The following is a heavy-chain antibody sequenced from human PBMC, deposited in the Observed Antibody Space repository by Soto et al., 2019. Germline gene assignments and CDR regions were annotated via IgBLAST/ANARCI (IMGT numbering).Heavy chain of an antibody. CDR1: GFTFSSYG. CDR3: ATTGPY. Sequence: QVQRVESGGGVVQPGRSLRLSCAASGFTFSSYGKHWVRQAPGKGLEWVAVIWFDGSNKFYADSVKGRFTISRDNSKNTVSLQMNSLRDEDSAAYYCATTGPYWGQGTLVTVSS. CDR2: IWFDGSNK. J-gene: IGHJ4*02. V-gene: IGHV3-33*01.